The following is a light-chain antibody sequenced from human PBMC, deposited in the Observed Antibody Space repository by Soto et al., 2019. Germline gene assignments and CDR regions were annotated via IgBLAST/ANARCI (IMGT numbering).Light chain of an antibody. CDR1: NIGSKS. CDR3: QVWDSSSDQDV. V-gene: IGLV3-21*04. CDR2: YDS. J-gene: IGLJ1*01. Sequence: SYELTQPPSVSVAPGKTARITCGGNNIGSKSVHWDQQKPGPGPFLGIYYDSDRPSGIPERFSGSNSGNTATLTISRVEAGDEADYYCQVWDSSSDQDVFGTGTKLTVL.